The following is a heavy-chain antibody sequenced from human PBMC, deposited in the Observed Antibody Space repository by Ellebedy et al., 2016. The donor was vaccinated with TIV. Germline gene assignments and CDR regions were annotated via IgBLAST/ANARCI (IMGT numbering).Heavy chain of an antibody. Sequence: GESLKISCAASGFIFSDYYMSWVRQAPGKGLEWVSVIYSGGSTYYADSVKGRFTISRDNSKNTLYLQMNSLRAEDTAVYYCASPFGADAFDIWGQGTMVTVSS. D-gene: IGHD3-10*01. J-gene: IGHJ3*02. CDR3: ASPFGADAFDI. CDR2: IYSGGST. V-gene: IGHV3-53*01. CDR1: GFIFSDYY.